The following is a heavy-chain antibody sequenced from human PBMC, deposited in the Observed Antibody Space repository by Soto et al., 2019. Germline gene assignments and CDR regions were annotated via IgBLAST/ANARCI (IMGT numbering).Heavy chain of an antibody. Sequence: SETLSLTCAVYGGSFSGYYWSWIRQPPGKGLEWIGEINHSGSTNYNPSLKSRVTISVDTSKNQFSLKLSSVTAADTAVYYCARGEYYYDSSGYRPMDVWGQGTTVTVSS. V-gene: IGHV4-34*01. CDR3: ARGEYYYDSSGYRPMDV. J-gene: IGHJ6*02. CDR1: GGSFSGYY. CDR2: INHSGST. D-gene: IGHD3-22*01.